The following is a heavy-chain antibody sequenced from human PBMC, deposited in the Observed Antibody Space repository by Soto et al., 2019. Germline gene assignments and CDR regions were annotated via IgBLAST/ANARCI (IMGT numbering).Heavy chain of an antibody. D-gene: IGHD6-19*01. V-gene: IGHV1-18*01. Sequence: ASVKVSCKASGYTFTSYGISWVRQAPGQGLEWMGWISAYNGNTNYAQKLQGRVTMTTDTSTSTAYMELRSLRSDDTAVYYCARDVLPLAVAGGYFYYGMDVWGQGTTVTVSS. CDR2: ISAYNGNT. J-gene: IGHJ6*02. CDR1: GYTFTSYG. CDR3: ARDVLPLAVAGGYFYYGMDV.